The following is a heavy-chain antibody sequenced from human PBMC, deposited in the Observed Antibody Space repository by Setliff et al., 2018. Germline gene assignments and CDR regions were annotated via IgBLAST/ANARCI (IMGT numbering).Heavy chain of an antibody. J-gene: IGHJ6*03. CDR1: GFTFSDFA. CDR2: ISGSGDTT. Sequence: GGSLRLSCRASGFTFSDFAMNWVRQAPGQGLEWVASISGSGDTTYYADSVKGRFTLSRDNSENALFLQLNSLRAEDTALYYCAKDKGSYGSESGGMDVWGKGTTVTVSS. CDR3: AKDKGSYGSESGGMDV. D-gene: IGHD3-10*01. V-gene: IGHV3-23*01.